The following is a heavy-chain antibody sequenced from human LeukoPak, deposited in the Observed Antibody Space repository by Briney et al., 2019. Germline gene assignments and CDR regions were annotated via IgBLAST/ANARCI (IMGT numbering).Heavy chain of an antibody. CDR1: GGSFSGYY. CDR2: INHSGST. V-gene: IGHV4-34*01. CDR3: ARDPVGGSTIFDY. Sequence: SETLSLTCAVYGGSFSGYYWSWIRQPPGKGLEWIGEINHSGSTNYNPSLKSRVTISVDTSKNQFSLQLSSETPEDTAVYYCARDPVGGSTIFDYWGQGTLVTVSS. J-gene: IGHJ4*02. D-gene: IGHD1-26*01.